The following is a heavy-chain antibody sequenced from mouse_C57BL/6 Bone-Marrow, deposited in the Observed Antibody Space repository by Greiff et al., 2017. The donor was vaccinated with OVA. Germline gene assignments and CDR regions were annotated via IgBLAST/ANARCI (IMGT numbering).Heavy chain of an antibody. J-gene: IGHJ1*03. D-gene: IGHD2-4*01. CDR3: ARDPSTRITDWYFDV. CDR2: ISDGGSYT. V-gene: IGHV5-4*01. CDR1: GFTFSSYA. Sequence: EVKLMESGGGLVKPGGSLKLSCAASGFTFSSYAMSWVRQTPEKRLEWVATISDGGSYTYYPDNVKGRFTISRDNAKNNLYLQMSHLKSEDTAMYYGARDPSTRITDWYFDVWGTGTTVTVSS.